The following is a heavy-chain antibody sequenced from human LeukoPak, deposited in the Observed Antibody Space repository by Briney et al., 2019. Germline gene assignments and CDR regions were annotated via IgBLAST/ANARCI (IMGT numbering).Heavy chain of an antibody. J-gene: IGHJ4*02. Sequence: ASVKVSCKASGYTFSSYGISWVRQAPGQGLEWMGWISSYNGNTNYAQKCQGRVTMTTDTSTSTAYMELRSLRSDDTAVYYCATGTPSSWYNYFDYWGQGTLVTVSS. CDR1: GYTFSSYG. CDR3: ATGTPSSWYNYFDY. D-gene: IGHD6-13*01. CDR2: ISSYNGNT. V-gene: IGHV1-18*01.